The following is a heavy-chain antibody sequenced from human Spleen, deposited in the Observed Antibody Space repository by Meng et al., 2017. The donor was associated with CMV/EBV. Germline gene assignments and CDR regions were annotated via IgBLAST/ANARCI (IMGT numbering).Heavy chain of an antibody. CDR1: GFTFSRYR. CDR2: ISSTSRNI. D-gene: IGHD3-3*01. V-gene: IGHV3-21*01. Sequence: GGSLRLSCAVSGFTFSRYRMNWVRQAPGKGLERVSSISSTSRNIYYADSVKGRFTISRDNAKNSLYLQMNSLRVEDTAVYYCARDRVPEPPLEWPQLWGEDFWGQGTLVTVSS. J-gene: IGHJ4*02. CDR3: ARDRVPEPPLEWPQLWGEDF.